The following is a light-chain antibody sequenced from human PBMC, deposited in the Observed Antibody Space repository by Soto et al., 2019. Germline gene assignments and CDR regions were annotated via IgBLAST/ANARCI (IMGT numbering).Light chain of an antibody. CDR1: QSIRKH. Sequence: QLTQPPSSLSASIGVRVTITCTARQSIRKHLNWYQKKKGKAPTLLLLDAASLQSGVPSRFSGSRSGPDFTTTISSMQNEDFETYYCQQSYSSPPTFGHGTKVDIK. CDR3: QQSYSSPPT. J-gene: IGKJ1*01. CDR2: DAA. V-gene: IGKV1-39*01.